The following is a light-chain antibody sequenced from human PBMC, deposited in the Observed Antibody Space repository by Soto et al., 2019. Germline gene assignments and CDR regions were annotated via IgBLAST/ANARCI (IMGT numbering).Light chain of an antibody. CDR2: GAS. CDR3: QQYNNWPPFT. V-gene: IGKV3-15*01. Sequence: EIVLTQSPATLSVSPGERATLSCRASQSVSTNLAWYQQKPGQAPRLLIYGASARATGIPDRFSGSWSGTEFTLTISSLQSEDFAVYYCQQYNNWPPFTFGPGTKVDIK. J-gene: IGKJ3*01. CDR1: QSVSTN.